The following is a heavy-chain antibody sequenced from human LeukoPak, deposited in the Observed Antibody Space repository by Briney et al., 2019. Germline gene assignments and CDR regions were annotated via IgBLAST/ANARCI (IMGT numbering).Heavy chain of an antibody. Sequence: GGSLRLSCAASGFTFSNFAMSWVRQAPGKGLEWVSTLSGSGRSTYYAASVEGRFTISRDTSKTELYLQMDSLRDEDTALYYCAKGANDGYEPGRLSSDYWGQGTLVTVSS. CDR1: GFTFSNFA. J-gene: IGHJ4*02. CDR3: AKGANDGYEPGRLSSDY. V-gene: IGHV3-23*01. D-gene: IGHD5-12*01. CDR2: LSGSGRST.